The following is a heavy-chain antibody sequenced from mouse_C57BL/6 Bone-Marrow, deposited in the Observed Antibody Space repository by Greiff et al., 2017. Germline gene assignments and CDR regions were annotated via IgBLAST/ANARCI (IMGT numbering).Heavy chain of an antibody. J-gene: IGHJ3*01. CDR3: AYDYEGAY. D-gene: IGHD2-4*01. Sequence: VKLQESGAELARPGASVKMSCKASGYTFTSYTMHWVKQRPGQGLEWIGYINPSRGYTKYNQKFKDKATLTADKSSSTAYMKLSSLTSEDSAVYYCAYDYEGAYWGQGTLVTVSA. CDR2: INPSRGYT. V-gene: IGHV1-4*01. CDR1: GYTFTSYT.